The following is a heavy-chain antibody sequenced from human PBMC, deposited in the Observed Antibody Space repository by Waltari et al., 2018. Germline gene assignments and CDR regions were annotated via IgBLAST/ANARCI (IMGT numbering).Heavy chain of an antibody. CDR3: ARSFHNWPGSGSFDY. CDR1: GGTFSSYA. CDR2: IIPICVTA. D-gene: IGHD3-10*01. V-gene: IGHV1-69*05. Sequence: QVQLVQSGAEVKKPGSSVKVSCKASGGTFSSYAISWVRQAPGQGLGWMGGIIPICVTANYEQKFQGRVTITTDESTSTAYMELSSLRSEDTAVYYCARSFHNWPGSGSFDYWGQGTLVTVSS. J-gene: IGHJ4*02.